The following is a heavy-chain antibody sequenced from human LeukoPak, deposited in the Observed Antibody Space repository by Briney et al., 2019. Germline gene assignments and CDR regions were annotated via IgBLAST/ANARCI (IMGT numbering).Heavy chain of an antibody. CDR3: ARGLKPNYGEASYGMDV. CDR2: IYSGGST. D-gene: IGHD4-17*01. CDR1: GFAFSFFA. J-gene: IGHJ6*02. Sequence: GGSLRLSCEASGFAFSFFAMSWLRQAPGKGLEWVSVIYSGGSTYYADSVKGRFTISRDNSKNTLYLQMNSLRAEDTAVYYCARGLKPNYGEASYGMDVWGQGTTVTVSS. V-gene: IGHV3-53*01.